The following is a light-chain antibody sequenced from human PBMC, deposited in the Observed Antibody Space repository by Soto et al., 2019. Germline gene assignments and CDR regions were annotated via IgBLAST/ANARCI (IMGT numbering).Light chain of an antibody. CDR2: DAS. Sequence: DIQMTQSPSTLSASVGDRVTITCRASQSLNSLLAWYQQKPGRAPKLLIYDASTLESGVPSRFRGSGSGTEFNLTISSLQTDDFATYYCQQYNSYSSWTFGQGTKVAIK. V-gene: IGKV1-5*01. CDR1: QSLNSL. CDR3: QQYNSYSSWT. J-gene: IGKJ1*01.